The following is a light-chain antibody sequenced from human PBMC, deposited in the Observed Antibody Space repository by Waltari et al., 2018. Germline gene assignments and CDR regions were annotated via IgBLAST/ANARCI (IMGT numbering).Light chain of an antibody. Sequence: EVVLTQSPGTLSSSPGERATLSCRASQSVSKYLAWYQQRPGQAPRLLIYAASTRATGIPDRFSCSGSGTDFSLTISRLEPEDFAVYYCQNHERLPATFGQGTKVEIK. CDR1: QSVSKY. V-gene: IGKV3-20*01. CDR3: QNHERLPAT. J-gene: IGKJ1*01. CDR2: AAS.